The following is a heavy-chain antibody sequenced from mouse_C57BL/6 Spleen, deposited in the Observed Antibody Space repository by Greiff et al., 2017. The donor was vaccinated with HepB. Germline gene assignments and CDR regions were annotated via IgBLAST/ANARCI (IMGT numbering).Heavy chain of an antibody. CDR1: GYTFTSYW. J-gene: IGHJ2*01. V-gene: IGHV1-53*01. CDR3: ARDISDYDDYFDY. Sequence: QVQLQQSGTELVKPGASVKLSCKASGYTFTSYWMHWVKQRPGQGLEWIGNINPSNGGTNYNEKFKSKATLTVDKSSSTAYMQLSSLTSEDSAVYYCARDISDYDDYFDYWGQGTTLTVSS. D-gene: IGHD2-4*01. CDR2: INPSNGGT.